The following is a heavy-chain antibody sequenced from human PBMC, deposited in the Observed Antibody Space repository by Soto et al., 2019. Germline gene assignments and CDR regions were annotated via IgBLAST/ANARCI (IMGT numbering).Heavy chain of an antibody. CDR3: ARQRPTDGRWEFANYYGMDV. CDR2: IIHSEST. Sequence: ETLSLTCAVYGGSFSAYYWSWVRQPPGKGLEWIGEIIHSESTKYNPSLKSRVTISVDTSKNQYSLKLSSVTAADTAVYYCARQRPTDGRWEFANYYGMDVWGQGTPVTVSS. D-gene: IGHD1-26*01. J-gene: IGHJ6*02. CDR1: GGSFSAYY. V-gene: IGHV4-34*12.